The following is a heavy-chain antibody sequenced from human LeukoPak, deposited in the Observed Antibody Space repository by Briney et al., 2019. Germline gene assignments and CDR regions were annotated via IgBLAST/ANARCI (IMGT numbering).Heavy chain of an antibody. CDR3: ARHKYYYDSSGYYYYFDY. J-gene: IGHJ4*02. CDR1: GGSISSSSYY. Sequence: PSETLSLTCTVSGGSISSSSYYWGWIRQPPGKGLEWIGSIYYSESTYYNPSLKSRVTISVDTSKNQFSLKLSSVTAADTAVYYCARHKYYYDSSGYYYYFDYWGQGTLVTVSS. CDR2: IYYSEST. D-gene: IGHD3-22*01. V-gene: IGHV4-39*01.